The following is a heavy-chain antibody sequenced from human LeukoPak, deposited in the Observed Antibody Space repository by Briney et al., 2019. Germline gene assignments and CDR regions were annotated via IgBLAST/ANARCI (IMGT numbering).Heavy chain of an antibody. J-gene: IGHJ6*02. D-gene: IGHD2-21*01. CDR1: GGSFSGYY. CDR3: ARLGIEGDYYYYGMDV. CDR2: INHSGST. Sequence: SETLSLTCAVYGGSFSGYYWSWIRQPPGKGLEWIGEINHSGSTNYNPSLKSRVTISVDTSKNQSSLKLSSVTAADTAVYYCARLGIEGDYYYYGMDVWGQGTTVNVSS. V-gene: IGHV4-34*01.